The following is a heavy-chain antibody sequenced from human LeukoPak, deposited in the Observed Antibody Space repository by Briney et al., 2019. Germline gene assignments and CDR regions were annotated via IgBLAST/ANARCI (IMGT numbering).Heavy chain of an antibody. V-gene: IGHV5-51*01. CDR2: IYPSDSDT. CDR1: GYDFTSYW. J-gene: IGHJ4*02. Sequence: GESLKISCKGSGYDFTSYWIGWVRQMPGKGLEWMGIIYPSDSDTRYSPSFQGQVTISADKSISTAYLQWSSLTDSAMYYCARHVGSGSYRSPLDHWGQGTLVTVSS. D-gene: IGHD3-10*01. CDR3: ARHVGSGSYRSPLDH.